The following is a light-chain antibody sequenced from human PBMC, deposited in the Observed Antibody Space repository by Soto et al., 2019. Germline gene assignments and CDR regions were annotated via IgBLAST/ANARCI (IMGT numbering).Light chain of an antibody. V-gene: IGLV4-69*01. J-gene: IGLJ1*01. Sequence: QPVLTQSPSASGSLGASVKLTCTLSSGHSNYAIAWHQQQPEKGPRYLMKVNSDGSHRKGDGIPDRFSGSSSGAQRYLTISSLQSEDEADYYCQTWGTGIRVFGTGTKVTVL. CDR2: VNSDGSH. CDR1: SGHSNYA. CDR3: QTWGTGIRV.